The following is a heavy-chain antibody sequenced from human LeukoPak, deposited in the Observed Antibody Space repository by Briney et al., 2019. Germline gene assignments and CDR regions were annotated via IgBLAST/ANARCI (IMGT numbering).Heavy chain of an antibody. CDR2: ISGSGGST. J-gene: IGHJ4*02. CDR3: AKGAGRVAAAGMGAEVYFDY. CDR1: GFTFSDYH. Sequence: HAGGSLRLSCAASGFTFSDYHMSWIRQAPGKGLEWVSAISGSGGSTYYADSVKGRFTISRDNSKNTLYLQMNSLRAEDTAVYYCAKGAGRVAAAGMGAEVYFDYWGQGTLVTVSS. D-gene: IGHD6-13*01. V-gene: IGHV3-23*01.